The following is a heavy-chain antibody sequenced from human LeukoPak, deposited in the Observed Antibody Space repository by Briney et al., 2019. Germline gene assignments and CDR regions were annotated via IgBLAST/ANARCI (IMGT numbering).Heavy chain of an antibody. CDR3: ARHLPTGGTFDY. J-gene: IGHJ4*02. CDR2: IYTSGST. D-gene: IGHD1-26*01. Sequence: SETLSLTCTVSGGSISSYYWSWIRQPPGKGLEWIGYIYTSGSTNYNPSLKSRVTISVDTSKNQFSLKLSSVTAADTAVYYCARHLPTGGTFDYWAREPWSPSPQ. V-gene: IGHV4-4*09. CDR1: GGSISSYY.